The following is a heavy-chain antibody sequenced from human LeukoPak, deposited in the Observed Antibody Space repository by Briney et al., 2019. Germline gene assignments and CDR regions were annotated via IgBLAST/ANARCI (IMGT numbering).Heavy chain of an antibody. CDR3: ARGVPPRITIFGVVIKNPAWFDP. V-gene: IGHV4-34*01. CDR1: GGSFSGYY. CDR2: INHSGST. J-gene: IGHJ5*02. Sequence: PSETPSLTCAVYGGSFSGYYWSWIRQPPGKGLEWIGEINHSGSTNYNPSLKSRVTISVDTSKNQFSLKLSSVTAADTAVYYCARGVPPRITIFGVVIKNPAWFDPWGQGTLVTVSS. D-gene: IGHD3-3*01.